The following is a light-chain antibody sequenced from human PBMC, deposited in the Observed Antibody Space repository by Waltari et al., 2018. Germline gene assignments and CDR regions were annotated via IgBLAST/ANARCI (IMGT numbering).Light chain of an antibody. V-gene: IGKV1-33*01. J-gene: IGKJ4*01. Sequence: DIQMTQSPSSLSASVGDRVTITCQASQDISNYLNWYQQKPGKAPKLLIYDASNLETGVPSRFSGSGSGTDFTFTIRSLQPEDIATYYCQQYDNLLLTFGGGTKVEIK. CDR1: QDISNY. CDR3: QQYDNLLLT. CDR2: DAS.